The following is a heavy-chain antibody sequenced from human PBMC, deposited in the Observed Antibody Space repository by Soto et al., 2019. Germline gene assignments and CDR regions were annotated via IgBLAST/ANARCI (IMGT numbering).Heavy chain of an antibody. V-gene: IGHV3-30-3*01. CDR2: ISYDGSNK. J-gene: IGHJ4*02. CDR1: GFTFSSYA. Sequence: QVQLVESGGGVVQPGRSLRLSCAASGFTFSSYAMHWVRQAPGKGLEWVAVISYDGSNKYYADSVKGRFTISRDNSKTLYLQMNGLRAEGTTVYYCVRDKSPYSSGWHNRHFDYWGQGTLVTVSS. D-gene: IGHD6-19*01. CDR3: VRDKSPYSSGWHNRHFDY.